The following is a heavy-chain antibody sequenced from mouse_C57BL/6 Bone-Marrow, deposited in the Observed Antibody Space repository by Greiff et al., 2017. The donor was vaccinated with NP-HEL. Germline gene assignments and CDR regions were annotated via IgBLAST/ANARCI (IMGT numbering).Heavy chain of an antibody. Sequence: QVQLQQPGAELVRPGTSVKLSCKASGYTFTSYWMHWVKPRPGQGLEWIGVIDPSDSYTNYNQKFKGKATLTVDTSSSTAYMQLSSLTSEDSAVYYCNYGGYWGQGTTLTVSS. V-gene: IGHV1-59*01. CDR2: IDPSDSYT. D-gene: IGHD1-1*02. J-gene: IGHJ2*01. CDR1: GYTFTSYW. CDR3: NYGGY.